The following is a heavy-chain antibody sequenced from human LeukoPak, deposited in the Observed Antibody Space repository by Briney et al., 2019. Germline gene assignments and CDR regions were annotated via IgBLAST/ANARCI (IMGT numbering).Heavy chain of an antibody. Sequence: GGTLRLSCAASGFTVSSNYMSWVRQAPGKGLEWVSDIYSGGSSYYADSVKGRFTISRDNSKNTLYLQMNSLRAEDTAVYYCARALGDSSGYYDYWGQGTLVTVSS. CDR2: IYSGGSS. CDR3: ARALGDSSGYYDY. CDR1: GFTVSSNY. V-gene: IGHV3-66*01. J-gene: IGHJ4*02. D-gene: IGHD3-22*01.